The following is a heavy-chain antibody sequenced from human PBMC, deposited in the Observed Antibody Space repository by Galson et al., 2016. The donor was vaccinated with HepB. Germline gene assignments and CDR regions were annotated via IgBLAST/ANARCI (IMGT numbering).Heavy chain of an antibody. CDR2: ISMSGGSR. V-gene: IGHV3-23*01. D-gene: IGHD3-16*01. J-gene: IGHJ6*04. CDR3: VRGSTAPDV. CDR1: GFTFSSYG. Sequence: SLRLSCAGSGFTFSSYGMTWVRQAPGKGLEDVSSISMSGGSRDYAESVKGQFTISRDNSRSTLFLQMNSLRVEDTGVYYCVRGSTAPDVWGKGTTVTVSS.